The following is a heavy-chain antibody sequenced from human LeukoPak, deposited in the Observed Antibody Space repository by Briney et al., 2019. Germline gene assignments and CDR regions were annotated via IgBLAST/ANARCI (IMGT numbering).Heavy chain of an antibody. V-gene: IGHV3-13*01. J-gene: IGHJ6*02. CDR3: AREIRETVVTRHYYYGIDV. CDR2: NGTGDDT. CDR1: GFTFSTYD. Sequence: PGGSLRLSCAASGFTFSTYDMHWVRQVTGKGLEWVSANGTGDDTYYLGSVKGRFTISRENAKNVLYLQMSSLRAEDTAVYYCAREIRETVVTRHYYYGIDVWGQGTTVTVSS. D-gene: IGHD2-15*01.